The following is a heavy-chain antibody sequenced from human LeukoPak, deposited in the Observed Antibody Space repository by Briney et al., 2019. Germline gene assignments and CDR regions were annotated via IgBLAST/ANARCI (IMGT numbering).Heavy chain of an antibody. D-gene: IGHD3-3*01. CDR1: GYTFTGYY. V-gene: IGHV1-2*02. CDR2: INPNSGGT. J-gene: IGHJ5*02. Sequence: ASVKVSCKASGYTFTGYYIHWARQAPGQGLEWMGWINPNSGGTNYAQKFQGRVTMTRDTSISTAYMELSRLRSDDTAVYYCARLRKNWFDPWGQGNLVTVSS. CDR3: ARLRKNWFDP.